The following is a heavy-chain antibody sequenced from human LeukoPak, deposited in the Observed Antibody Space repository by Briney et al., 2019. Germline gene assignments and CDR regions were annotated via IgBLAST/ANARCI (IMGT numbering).Heavy chain of an antibody. D-gene: IGHD6-19*01. V-gene: IGHV3-23*01. CDR2: LSGGGSSGVST. Sequence: GGSLRLSCAASGFTFSSYAMTWVRQAPGKGLDWVSGLSGGGSSGVSTYYADSVKGRFTISRDNFKNTLYLQMNSLRAEDTAVYYCATTLGSGWKFDYWGQGTLVTVSS. J-gene: IGHJ4*02. CDR1: GFTFSSYA. CDR3: ATTLGSGWKFDY.